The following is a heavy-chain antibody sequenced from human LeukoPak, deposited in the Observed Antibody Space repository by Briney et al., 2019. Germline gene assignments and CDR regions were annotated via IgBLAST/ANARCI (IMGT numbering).Heavy chain of an antibody. J-gene: IGHJ3*02. CDR3: ARSRPTAVVTQGTFDI. Sequence: GKSLKISCKGSGYSFTSYWIGWVRQMPGKGLEWMGIIYPGDSDTRYSPSFQGQVTISADKSISTAYLQWSSLKASDTAIYYCARSRPTAVVTQGTFDIWGQGTMVTVSS. CDR2: IYPGDSDT. V-gene: IGHV5-51*01. CDR1: GYSFTSYW. D-gene: IGHD4-23*01.